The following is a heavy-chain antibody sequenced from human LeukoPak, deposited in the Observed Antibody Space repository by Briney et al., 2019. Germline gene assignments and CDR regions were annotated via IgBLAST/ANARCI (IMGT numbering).Heavy chain of an antibody. CDR2: IYYSGST. CDR3: ASRDDFYDYRQAFPI. V-gene: IGHV4-39*07. D-gene: IGHD4-11*01. CDR1: GGSISSSSYY. Sequence: KPSETLSLTCTVSGGSISSSSYYWGWIRQPPGKGLEWIGSIYYSGSTYYNPSLKSRVAISLDTSKNHFSLRLTSVTAADTAVYYCASRDDFYDYRQAFPIWGQGTMVTVSS. J-gene: IGHJ3*02.